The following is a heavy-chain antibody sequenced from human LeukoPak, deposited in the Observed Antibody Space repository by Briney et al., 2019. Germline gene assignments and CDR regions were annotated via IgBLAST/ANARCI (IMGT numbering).Heavy chain of an antibody. D-gene: IGHD3-22*01. CDR1: GFTFSSYS. CDR2: ISSSSSYI. Sequence: PGGSLRLSCAASGFTFSSYSMNWVRQAPWKGLEWVSSISSSSSYIYYADSVKGRFTISRDNSKNTLYLQMNSLRAEDTAVYYCARDGDTYYYDSSGYYYSGFFDYWGQGTLVTVSS. V-gene: IGHV3-21*01. CDR3: ARDGDTYYYDSSGYYYSGFFDY. J-gene: IGHJ4*02.